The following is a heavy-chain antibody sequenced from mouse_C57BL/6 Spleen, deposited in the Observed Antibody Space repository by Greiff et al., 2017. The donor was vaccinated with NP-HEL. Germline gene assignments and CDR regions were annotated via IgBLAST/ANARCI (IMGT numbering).Heavy chain of an antibody. V-gene: IGHV5-17*01. CDR1: GFTFSDYG. CDR2: ISSGSSTI. Sequence: VQLKESGGGLVKPGGSLKLSCAASGFTFSDYGMHWVRQAPEKGLEWVAYISSGSSTIYYADTVKGRFTISRDNAKNTLFLQMTSLRSEDTAMYYCARPYDYGTLYYFDYWGQGTTLTVSS. D-gene: IGHD1-1*01. CDR3: ARPYDYGTLYYFDY. J-gene: IGHJ2*01.